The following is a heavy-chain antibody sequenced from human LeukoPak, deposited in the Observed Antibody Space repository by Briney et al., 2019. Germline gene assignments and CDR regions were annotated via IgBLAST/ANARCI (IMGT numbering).Heavy chain of an antibody. J-gene: IGHJ4*02. Sequence: SVKVSCKASGYTFTSYGISWVRQAPGQGLEWMGGIIPIFGTANYAQKFQGRVTITADESTSTAYMELSSLRSEDTAVYYCARDNLGYSGYDYFDYWGQGTLVTVSS. CDR3: ARDNLGYSGYDYFDY. CDR1: GYTFTSYG. V-gene: IGHV1-69*13. D-gene: IGHD5-12*01. CDR2: IIPIFGTA.